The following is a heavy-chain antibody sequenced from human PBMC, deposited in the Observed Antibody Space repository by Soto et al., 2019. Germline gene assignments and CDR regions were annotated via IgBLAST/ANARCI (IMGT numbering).Heavy chain of an antibody. CDR1: GGTFSSYA. D-gene: IGHD3-22*01. J-gene: IGHJ4*02. V-gene: IGHV1-69*01. CDR2: IIPIFGTA. Sequence: QVQLVQSGAEVKKPGSSVKVSCKASGGTFSSYAISWVRQAPGQGLEWMGGIIPIFGTANYAQKFQGRVTITADESTCTAYMELRSPRSEDTAVYYCARPHPGGDSSGYYLGLDYWGQGTLVTVSS. CDR3: ARPHPGGDSSGYYLGLDY.